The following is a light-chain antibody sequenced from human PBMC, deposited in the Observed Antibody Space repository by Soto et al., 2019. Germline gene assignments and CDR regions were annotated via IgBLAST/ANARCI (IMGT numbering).Light chain of an antibody. J-gene: IGKJ1*01. CDR3: QQYGSSPWT. Sequence: DIVLTQSPGTLSLSPGERDPLSCRASQSVSSSYLAWYQQKPGQAPRPLIYGASSRAIGIPDRFSGSGSGTDFTLTISRLEPEDFAVYYCQQYGSSPWTFGQGTKVEIK. V-gene: IGKV3-20*01. CDR2: GAS. CDR1: QSVSSSY.